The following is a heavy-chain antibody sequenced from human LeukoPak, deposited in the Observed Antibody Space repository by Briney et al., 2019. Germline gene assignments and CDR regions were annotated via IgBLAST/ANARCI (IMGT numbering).Heavy chain of an antibody. CDR2: ISGSGRDT. J-gene: IGHJ4*02. V-gene: IGHV3-23*01. Sequence: PGGSLRLSCAPSGFTFSSYVMSWVRQAPGKRLEWVSAISGSGRDTYYADSVTGRFIISRENSKDTLFLQINSLGADDTAVYYCAREANYYDSSGYSPPTLDFWGQGTLVTVSS. D-gene: IGHD3-22*01. CDR3: AREANYYDSSGYSPPTLDF. CDR1: GFTFSSYV.